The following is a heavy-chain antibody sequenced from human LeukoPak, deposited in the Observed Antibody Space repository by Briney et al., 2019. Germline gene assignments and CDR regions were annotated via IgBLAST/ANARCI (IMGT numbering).Heavy chain of an antibody. Sequence: SETLSLTCSVPGDSVSEYYWTWIRQRPGKGLEWIGYFYYYSGSTHYNPSFKSRATVSLDTSRDQFSLSLSSVTAADTAVYYCAKYSQAYHGGDSYYPLFDLWGQGSLVTVSS. D-gene: IGHD2-21*02. J-gene: IGHJ4*02. CDR2: FYYYSGST. CDR3: AKYSQAYHGGDSYYPLFDL. CDR1: GDSVSEYY. V-gene: IGHV4-59*02.